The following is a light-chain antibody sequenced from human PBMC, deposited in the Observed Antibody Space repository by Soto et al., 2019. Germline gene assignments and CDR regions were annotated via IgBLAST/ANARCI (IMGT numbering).Light chain of an antibody. CDR1: QSVSSN. CDR2: GAS. J-gene: IGKJ2*01. Sequence: EIVITQSPATLSVSPGERATLSCRASQSVSSNLAWYQQKPGQAPRLLIYGASTRATGIPARFSGSGSGTEFTLTISSLQSEDFAVYYCQQYNNWPEGTFGQGTKLEIK. CDR3: QQYNNWPEGT. V-gene: IGKV3-15*01.